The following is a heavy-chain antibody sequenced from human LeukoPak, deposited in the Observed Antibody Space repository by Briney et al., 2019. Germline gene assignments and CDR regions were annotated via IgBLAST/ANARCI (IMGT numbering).Heavy chain of an antibody. CDR1: GGSISSGGYY. CDR3: ARGYYDSSGYYYPDY. CDR2: IYYSGST. Sequence: SETLSLTCTVTGGSISSGGYYWSWIRQHPGKGLEWIGHIYYSGSTYYNPSLKSRGTISVDTSKNQFSLKLSSVTAADTAVYYCARGYYDSSGYYYPDYWGQGTLVTVSS. V-gene: IGHV4-31*03. J-gene: IGHJ4*02. D-gene: IGHD3-22*01.